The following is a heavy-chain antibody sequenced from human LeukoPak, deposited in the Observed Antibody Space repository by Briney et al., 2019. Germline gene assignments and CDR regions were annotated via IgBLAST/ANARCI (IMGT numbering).Heavy chain of an antibody. V-gene: IGHV3-7*01. J-gene: IGHJ4*02. CDR2: INQEGSEK. D-gene: IGHD2/OR15-2a*01. CDR1: GFTLSSYW. Sequence: GGSLRLSRVAPGFTLSSYWVRWGRQAPREGVGGVDNINQEGSEKYYVDSVKGRFTISRDNAKNSLYLQMNSLRAEDTALYYCAREYLKDPYFDYWGQGTLVTVSS. CDR3: AREYLKDPYFDY.